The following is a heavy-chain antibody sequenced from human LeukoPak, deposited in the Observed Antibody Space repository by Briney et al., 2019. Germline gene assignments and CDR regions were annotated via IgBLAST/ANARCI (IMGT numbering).Heavy chain of an antibody. Sequence: ASVKVSCKASGYTFTSYDINWVRQATGQGLEWMGWMNPNSGNTGYAQKFQGRVTITRNTSISTAYMELSSLRSEDTAVYYCASSSEMVRGGGMDVGGKGTTVTVSS. CDR2: MNPNSGNT. J-gene: IGHJ6*03. D-gene: IGHD3-10*01. V-gene: IGHV1-8*03. CDR1: GYTFTSYD. CDR3: ASSSEMVRGGGMDV.